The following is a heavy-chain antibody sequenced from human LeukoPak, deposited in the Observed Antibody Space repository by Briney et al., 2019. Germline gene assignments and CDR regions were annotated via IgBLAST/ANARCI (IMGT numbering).Heavy chain of an antibody. D-gene: IGHD4-11*01. Sequence: GGSLSLSCAASGFTFSGYCMTWIRQAPGKGLEWVSYISISGSIIYYADSVKGRLTISRDNAKNSLYLQMNSLRAEDTAVYYSARGRDYSNSPDYWRQGTLPTVPS. V-gene: IGHV3-11*04. CDR1: GFTFSGYC. CDR2: ISISGSII. CDR3: ARGRDYSNSPDY. J-gene: IGHJ4*02.